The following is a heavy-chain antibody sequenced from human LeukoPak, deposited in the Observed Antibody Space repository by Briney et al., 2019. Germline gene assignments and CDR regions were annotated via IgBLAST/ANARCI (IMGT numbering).Heavy chain of an antibody. CDR1: GYTFTGYY. CDR3: ARDQGDGYYYYYYMDV. CDR2: INPNSGGT. D-gene: IGHD5-24*01. V-gene: IGHV1-2*02. Sequence: ASVKVPCKASGYTFTGYYMHWVRQAPGQGLEWMGWINPNSGGTNYAQKFQGRVTMTRDTSISTAYMELSRLRSDDTAVYYCARDQGDGYYYYYYMDVWGKGTTVTVSS. J-gene: IGHJ6*03.